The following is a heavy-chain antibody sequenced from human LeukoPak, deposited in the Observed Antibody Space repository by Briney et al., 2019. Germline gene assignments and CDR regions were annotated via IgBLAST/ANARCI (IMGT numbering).Heavy chain of an antibody. V-gene: IGHV4-39*01. D-gene: IGHD1-26*01. CDR1: GGSISSSSHY. CDR2: IYYSGST. J-gene: IGHJ4*02. Sequence: SETLSLTCTVSGGSISSSSHYWGWIRQPPGKGLEWIGSIYYSGSTYYNPSLKGRVTISGDTSKNQFSLKLSSVTASDTAVYYCARRSSTGGRYLDYWGQGTLVTVSS. CDR3: ARRSSTGGRYLDY.